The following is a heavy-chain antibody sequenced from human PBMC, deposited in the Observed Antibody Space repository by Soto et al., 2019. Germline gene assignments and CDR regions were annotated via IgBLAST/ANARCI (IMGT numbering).Heavy chain of an antibody. D-gene: IGHD1-1*01. Sequence: QVPLVQSGAEVKKPGASVKVSCKASGYTFTSYGISWVRQAPGQGLEWMGWISAYNGNTNYAQKLQGRVTMTTDTSTSTAYMELRSLRSDDTAVYYCARDALYNWNDVPYYFDYWGQGTLVTVSS. CDR3: ARDALYNWNDVPYYFDY. J-gene: IGHJ4*02. CDR2: ISAYNGNT. CDR1: GYTFTSYG. V-gene: IGHV1-18*01.